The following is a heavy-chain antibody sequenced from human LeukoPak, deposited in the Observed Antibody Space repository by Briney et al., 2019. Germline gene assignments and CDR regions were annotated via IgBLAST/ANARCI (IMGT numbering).Heavy chain of an antibody. D-gene: IGHD3-3*01. CDR1: GGSISNDH. J-gene: IGHJ5*02. CDR2: VFPSGTT. V-gene: IGHV4-4*07. CDR3: ARDSSQMYYDFWSGYEGNWFDP. Sequence: SETLSLTCTVSGGSISNDHWTWIRQPAGKGLEWIGRVFPSGTTKYNPSLKSRVTMSVDTSKNQFSLKLSSVTAADTAVYYCARDSSQMYYDFWSGYEGNWFDPWGQGTLVTVSS.